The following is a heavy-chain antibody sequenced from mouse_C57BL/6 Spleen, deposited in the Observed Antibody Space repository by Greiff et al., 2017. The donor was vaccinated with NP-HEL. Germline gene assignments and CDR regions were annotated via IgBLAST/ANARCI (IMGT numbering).Heavy chain of an antibody. CDR3: ARADSISY. J-gene: IGHJ3*01. CDR2: INPNNGGT. D-gene: IGHD2-10*02. V-gene: IGHV1-18*01. Sequence: VQLQQSGPELVKPGASVKIPCKASGYTFTDYNMDWVKQSHGKSLEWIGDINPNNGGTIYNQKFKGKATLTVYKSSSTAYMELRSLTSEDTAVYYCARADSISYWGQGTLVTVSA. CDR1: GYTFTDYN.